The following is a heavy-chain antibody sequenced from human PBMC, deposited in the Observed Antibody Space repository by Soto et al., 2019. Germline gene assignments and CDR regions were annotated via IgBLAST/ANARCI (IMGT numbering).Heavy chain of an antibody. CDR3: ARGHSFVSHYYYGMDV. CDR1: GVSISSGGYY. Sequence: SETLSLTCTVSGVSISSGGYYWSWIRQHPGKGLEWIGYIYYSGSTYYNPSLKSRVTISVDTSKNQFSLKLSSVTAADTAVYYCARGHSFVSHYYYGMDVWGQGTTVTVSS. V-gene: IGHV4-31*03. CDR2: IYYSGST. J-gene: IGHJ6*02. D-gene: IGHD3-16*02.